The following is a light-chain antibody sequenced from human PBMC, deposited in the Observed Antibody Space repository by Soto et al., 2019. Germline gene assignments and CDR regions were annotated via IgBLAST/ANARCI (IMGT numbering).Light chain of an antibody. CDR1: XGXIGSYNR. CDR2: EVT. V-gene: IGLV2-14*01. J-gene: IGLJ1*01. Sequence: QSALTQPASVSGSPGQSITISCTGTXGXIGSYNRVSXYQQHPGKAPKLIIYEVTDRPSGVSNRFSGSKSGNTASLTISGLQAEDEAEYYCSSYTNINTRACVFGTGTRSPS. CDR3: SSYTNINTRACV.